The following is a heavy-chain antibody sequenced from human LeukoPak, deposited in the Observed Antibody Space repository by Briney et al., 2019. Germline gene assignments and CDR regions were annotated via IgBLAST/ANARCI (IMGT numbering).Heavy chain of an antibody. CDR2: ISSSSSAI. J-gene: IGHJ4*02. D-gene: IGHD1-7*01. V-gene: IGHV3-48*01. CDR1: GFTFSSYG. CDR3: ARDGTALVSDY. Sequence: PGGSLRLSCAASGFTFSSYGMKWVRQAPGKGLEWVSYISSSSSAIYYADSVKGRFTISRDNAKKSLYLQMNSLRAEDTAVYYCARDGTALVSDYWGQGTLVTVSS.